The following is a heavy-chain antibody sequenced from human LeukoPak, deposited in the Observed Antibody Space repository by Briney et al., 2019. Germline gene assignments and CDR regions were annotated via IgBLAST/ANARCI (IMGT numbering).Heavy chain of an antibody. CDR2: IVVGSGNT. J-gene: IGHJ6*02. V-gene: IGHV1-58*02. CDR1: GFTFTSSA. CDR3: AVQVRYCGGDCYLNYYYYYGMDV. Sequence: ASVKVSCKASGFTFTSSAMQRVRQARGQRLEWIGWIVVGSGNTNYAQKFQERVTITRDMSTSTAYMELSSLRSEDTAVYYCAVQVRYCGGDCYLNYYYYYGMDVWGQGTTVTVSS. D-gene: IGHD2-21*02.